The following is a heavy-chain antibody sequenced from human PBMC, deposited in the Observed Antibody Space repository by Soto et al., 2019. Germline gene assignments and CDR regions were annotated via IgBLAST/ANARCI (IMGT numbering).Heavy chain of an antibody. CDR1: GYTLTELS. V-gene: IGHV1-24*01. CDR2: FDPEDGET. Sequence: ASVKVSCKVSGYTLTELSMHWVRQAPGKGLEWMGGFDPEDGETIYAQKFQGRVTMTEDTSTNTAYMELSSLRSEDTAVYYCATVGYCSGGSCPDYWGQGTLVTVSS. D-gene: IGHD2-15*01. J-gene: IGHJ4*02. CDR3: ATVGYCSGGSCPDY.